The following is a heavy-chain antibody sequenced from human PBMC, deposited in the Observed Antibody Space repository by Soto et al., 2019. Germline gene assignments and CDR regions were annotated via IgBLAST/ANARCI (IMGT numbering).Heavy chain of an antibody. CDR2: IRQDESEK. D-gene: IGHD3-10*02. Sequence: GGSLRLSCAASGFTFTDYWMSWVRQAPGKGLEWVANIRQDESEKNYVDSVKGRFTISRDNAKNSLYLQMNSLRDEDTAVYYCARDKFIGSYYIRGVTYIFDSWGQGTQVTVSS. CDR3: ARDKFIGSYYIRGVTYIFDS. V-gene: IGHV3-7*03. J-gene: IGHJ4*02. CDR1: GFTFTDYW.